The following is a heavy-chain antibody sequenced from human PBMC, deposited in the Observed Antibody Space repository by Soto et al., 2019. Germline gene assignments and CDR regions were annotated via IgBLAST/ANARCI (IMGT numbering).Heavy chain of an antibody. CDR1: GGSISGSY. V-gene: IGHV4-59*01. Sequence: SETLSLTCSVSGGSISGSYWSWIRQSPGKGLEWLGYVYYTGSTNYSPSLRSRVSISIDTSKNEFSLRLSSVTAADTAVYFCARSVAVPGAHIDYWGQGTQVTVSS. CDR3: ARSVAVPGAHIDY. D-gene: IGHD6-19*01. CDR2: VYYTGST. J-gene: IGHJ4*02.